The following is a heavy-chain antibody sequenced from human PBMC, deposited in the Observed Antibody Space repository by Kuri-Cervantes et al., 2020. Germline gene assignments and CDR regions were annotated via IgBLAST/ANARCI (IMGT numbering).Heavy chain of an antibody. CDR1: GYTFTSYY. D-gene: IGHD3-10*01. CDR2: INPSGGST. Sequence: ASVKVSCKASGYTFTSYYMHWVRQAPGQGLEWMGIINPSGGSTSYAQKFQGRVTMTRDTSTSTVYMELSSLRSDDTAVYYCARGGEILLWFGEWHEGDMDVWGQGTTVTVSS. V-gene: IGHV1-46*01. J-gene: IGHJ6*02. CDR3: ARGGEILLWFGEWHEGDMDV.